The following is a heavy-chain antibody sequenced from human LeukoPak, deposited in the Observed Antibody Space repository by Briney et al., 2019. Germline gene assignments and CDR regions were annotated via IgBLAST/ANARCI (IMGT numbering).Heavy chain of an antibody. Sequence: GGSLRLSCAASGFTFSSYAMSWVRQAPGKGLEWVANIKQDGSEKYYVDSVKGRFTISRDNAKNSLYLQMNSLRAEDTAVYYCARDLLLWFGELSYGMDVWGQGTTVTVSS. CDR2: IKQDGSEK. CDR1: GFTFSSYA. CDR3: ARDLLLWFGELSYGMDV. V-gene: IGHV3-7*01. J-gene: IGHJ6*02. D-gene: IGHD3-10*01.